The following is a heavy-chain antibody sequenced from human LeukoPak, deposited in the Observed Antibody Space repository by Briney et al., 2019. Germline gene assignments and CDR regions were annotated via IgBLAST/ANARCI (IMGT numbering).Heavy chain of an antibody. CDR2: ISGSGGNT. D-gene: IGHD2-21*02. CDR3: AKGAYCGGDCYPFAFDI. J-gene: IGHJ3*02. Sequence: GGSLRLSCAASGFPFSSYAMSWVRQAPGKGLEWVSLISGSGGNTFYADSVKGRFTISRDNSKNTLYLQMNSLRAEDTAVYYCAKGAYCGGDCYPFAFDIWGQGTMVTVSS. CDR1: GFPFSSYA. V-gene: IGHV3-23*01.